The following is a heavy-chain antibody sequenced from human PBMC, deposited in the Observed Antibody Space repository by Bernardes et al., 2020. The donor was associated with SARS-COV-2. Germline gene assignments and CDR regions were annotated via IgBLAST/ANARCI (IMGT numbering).Heavy chain of an antibody. CDR1: GFTFRSYS. D-gene: IGHD3-10*01. J-gene: IGHJ4*02. CDR3: AKDLIRVRGVEPSYYFDY. Sequence: GGSLILSCAVSGFTFRSYSMSWVRQAPGKGLEWVSAISGSGGSTYYADSVKGRFTISRDNSKNTLYLQMNSLRAEDTAVYYCAKDLIRVRGVEPSYYFDYWGQGTLVTVSS. V-gene: IGHV3-23*01. CDR2: ISGSGGST.